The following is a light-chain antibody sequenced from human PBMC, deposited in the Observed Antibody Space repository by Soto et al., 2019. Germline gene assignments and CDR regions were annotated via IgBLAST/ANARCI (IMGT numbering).Light chain of an antibody. J-gene: IGKJ2*01. CDR2: DAS. CDR1: QSVSSY. Sequence: EIVLTQSPATLSLSPGERATPSCRASQSVSSYLAWYQQKPGQAPRLLIYDASNRATGIPARFSGSGSGTDFTLTISSLEPEDFAVYYCQQRSNWPPTFGQGTKLDIK. CDR3: QQRSNWPPT. V-gene: IGKV3-11*01.